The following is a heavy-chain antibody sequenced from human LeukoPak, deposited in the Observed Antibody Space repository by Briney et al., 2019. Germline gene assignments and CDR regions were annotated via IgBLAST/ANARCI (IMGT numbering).Heavy chain of an antibody. Sequence: ASVKVSCKASGYTFTSYYMHWVRQAPGQGLEWMGWINPNSGGTNYAQKFQGRVTMTRDTSISTAYMELSRLRSDDTAVYYCASDLAEGYSSGWYPGVVAFDIWGQGTMVTVSS. CDR1: GYTFTSYY. CDR2: INPNSGGT. D-gene: IGHD6-19*01. CDR3: ASDLAEGYSSGWYPGVVAFDI. V-gene: IGHV1-2*02. J-gene: IGHJ3*02.